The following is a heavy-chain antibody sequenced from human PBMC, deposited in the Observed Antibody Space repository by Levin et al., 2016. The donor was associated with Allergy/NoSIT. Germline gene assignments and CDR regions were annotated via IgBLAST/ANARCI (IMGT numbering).Heavy chain of an antibody. Sequence: GESLKISCAASGFTFSTYTMHVGPPGSEGKGLEYVSSISNNGGSTYYANSVKGRFTISRDNSKNTLYLQMGSLRAEDMAVYYCARSYRSAWHYFDYWGQGTLVTVSS. J-gene: IGHJ4*02. D-gene: IGHD6-19*01. CDR2: ISNNGGST. V-gene: IGHV3-64*01. CDR3: ARSYRSAWHYFDY. CDR1: GFTFSTYT.